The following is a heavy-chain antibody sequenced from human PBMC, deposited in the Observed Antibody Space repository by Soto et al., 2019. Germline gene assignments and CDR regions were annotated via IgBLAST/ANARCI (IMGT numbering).Heavy chain of an antibody. V-gene: IGHV3-30*18. J-gene: IGHJ4*02. CDR1: GFTFSSYG. CDR2: ISPDGTRK. Sequence: QVQLVESGGGVVQPGTSLRLSCAASGFTFSSYGLHWVSQAPGKGLEWLAVISPDGTRKYYADSVKGRFTISRDNSKNTQYLQMDSLRPEDTAVYFCAKVTDYWGQGILVTVSS. CDR3: AKVTDY.